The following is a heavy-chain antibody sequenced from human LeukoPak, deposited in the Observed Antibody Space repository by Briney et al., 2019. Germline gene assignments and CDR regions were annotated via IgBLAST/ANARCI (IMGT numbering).Heavy chain of an antibody. Sequence: PSETLSLTCTVSGGSISSYYWSWIRQPPGKGLEWIGYIYYSGSTNYNPSLKGRVTISVDTSKNQFSLKLSSVTAADTAVYYCAREARSSGSCDAFDIWGQGTMVTVSS. CDR3: AREARSSGSCDAFDI. D-gene: IGHD2-15*01. CDR1: GGSISSYY. CDR2: IYYSGST. V-gene: IGHV4-59*12. J-gene: IGHJ3*02.